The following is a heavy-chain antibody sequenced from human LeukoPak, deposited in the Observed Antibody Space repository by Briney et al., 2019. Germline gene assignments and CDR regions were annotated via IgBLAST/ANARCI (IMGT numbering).Heavy chain of an antibody. CDR3: ARDGRCGGDCYAS. V-gene: IGHV3-7*01. Sequence: GGSLRLSCAASGFTFSSSWMTWVRQAPGKGLEWVAIIKQDGSGKYYVDSVKGRFTISRDNAKNALYLQMNSLRVEDTAVYYCARDGRCGGDCYASWGQGTLVTVSS. D-gene: IGHD2-21*02. CDR2: IKQDGSGK. J-gene: IGHJ4*02. CDR1: GFTFSSSW.